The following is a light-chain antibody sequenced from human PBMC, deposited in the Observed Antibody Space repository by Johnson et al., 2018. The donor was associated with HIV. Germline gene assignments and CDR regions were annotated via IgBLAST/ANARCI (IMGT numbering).Light chain of an antibody. J-gene: IGLJ1*01. V-gene: IGLV1-51*02. CDR3: GTWDNSLSAFFV. Sequence: QSVLTQPPSVSAAPGQRVTISCSGRGSNIGSHYVSWYQQLPGTAPKLLIFENDKRPSGIPDRFSGSKSGTSATLGITGLQAGDEADYYCGTWDNSLSAFFVFGTGTKVTVL. CDR1: GSNIGSHY. CDR2: END.